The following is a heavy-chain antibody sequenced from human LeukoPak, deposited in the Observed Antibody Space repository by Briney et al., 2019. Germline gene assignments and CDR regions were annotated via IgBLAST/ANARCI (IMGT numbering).Heavy chain of an antibody. CDR1: GYTFSGYY. J-gene: IGHJ5*02. CDR2: INPNSGGT. V-gene: IGHV1-2*02. CDR3: ARDLGRSYSSNWDWFDP. Sequence: GASVKVSCKASGYTFSGYYMYWVRQAPGQGLEWMGWINPNSGGTNYAQKFQGRVTMTRDTSISTAYMELSRLRSDDTAVYYCARDLGRSYSSNWDWFDPWGQGTLVTVSS. D-gene: IGHD6-13*01.